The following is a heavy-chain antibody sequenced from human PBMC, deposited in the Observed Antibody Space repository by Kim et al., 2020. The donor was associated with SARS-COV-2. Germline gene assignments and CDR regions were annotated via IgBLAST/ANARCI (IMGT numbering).Heavy chain of an antibody. Sequence: YVKGRFTISRDNSKHTLYLQMTSLRAEDTAVYYCEKDYSTYYDYVWGSYWGQGTLVTVSS. J-gene: IGHJ4*02. D-gene: IGHD3-16*01. CDR3: EKDYSTYYDYVWGSY. V-gene: IGHV3-23*01.